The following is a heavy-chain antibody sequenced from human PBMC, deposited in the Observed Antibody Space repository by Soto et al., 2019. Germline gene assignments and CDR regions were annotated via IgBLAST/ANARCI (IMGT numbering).Heavy chain of an antibody. CDR2: IYYSGST. J-gene: IGHJ5*02. CDR3: ARHYSSGSRNWFDP. V-gene: IGHV4-39*01. Sequence: PSETLSLTCSVSGGSINSSSYFWGWVRQPPGKGLEWIGSIYYSGSTYYDPSLRSRVTISVDTSKNQFSLKLSSVTAADTAVFYCARHYSSGSRNWFDPWGQGTLVTVSS. CDR1: GGSINSSSYF. D-gene: IGHD6-19*01.